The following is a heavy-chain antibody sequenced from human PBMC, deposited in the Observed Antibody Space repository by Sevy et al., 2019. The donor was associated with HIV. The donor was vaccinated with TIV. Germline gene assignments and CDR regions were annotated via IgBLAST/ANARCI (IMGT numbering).Heavy chain of an antibody. V-gene: IGHV3-73*01. J-gene: IGHJ4*02. CDR3: TRHDVGGSYEGGDY. CDR2: IRSKANSYAT. Sequence: GGSLRLSCAASGFTFSGSAMHWVRQASGKGLEWVGRIRSKANSYATAYAASVKGRLTISRDDSKNTAYLQMNSLKTEDTAVYYCTRHDVGGSYEGGDYWGQGTLVTVSS. D-gene: IGHD1-26*01. CDR1: GFTFSGSA.